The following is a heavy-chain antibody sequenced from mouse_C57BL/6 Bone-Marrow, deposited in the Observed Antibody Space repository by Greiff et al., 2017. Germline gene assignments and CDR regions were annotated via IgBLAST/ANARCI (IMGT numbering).Heavy chain of an antibody. J-gene: IGHJ1*03. CDR3: ARWGDGYYWYFDV. D-gene: IGHD2-3*01. Sequence: QVQLQQPGAELVKPGASVKLSCKASGYTFTSYWMQWVKQRPGQGLEWIGEIDPSDSYTNYNQKFKGKATLTVDTSSSTAYMQLSSLTSEDSAVYYCARWGDGYYWYFDVWGTGTMVTVSS. V-gene: IGHV1-50*01. CDR1: GYTFTSYW. CDR2: IDPSDSYT.